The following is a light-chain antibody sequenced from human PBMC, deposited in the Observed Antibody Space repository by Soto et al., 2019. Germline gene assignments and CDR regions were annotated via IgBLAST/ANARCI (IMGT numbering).Light chain of an antibody. CDR1: NSDVGSFRC. J-gene: IGLJ1*01. Sequence: QSVLTQPASVSGSPGQSVTISCTGTNSDVGSFRCVSWYQQHPGKAPKLLIFEVSYRPSGVSTRFSGSKSGNTASLTISGLRTEDEADYHCSSFTSTNTQVFGTGTKVTVL. CDR3: SSFTSTNTQV. V-gene: IGLV2-14*01. CDR2: EVS.